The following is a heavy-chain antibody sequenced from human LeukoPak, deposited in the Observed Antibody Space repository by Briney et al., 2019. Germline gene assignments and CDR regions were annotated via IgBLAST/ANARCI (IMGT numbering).Heavy chain of an antibody. CDR1: EFPFSTYG. CDR2: LSGSGGIT. D-gene: IGHD2-2*01. Sequence: GGSLRLSCAASEFPFSTYGMSWVRQAPGKGPERVSGLSGSGGITYYADSVKGRFTISRDNSKKTLYLQMNSLRAEDTAVYYCAKVSVPDAIPNYYYYGMDVWGQGTTVTVSS. CDR3: AKVSVPDAIPNYYYYGMDV. V-gene: IGHV3-23*01. J-gene: IGHJ6*02.